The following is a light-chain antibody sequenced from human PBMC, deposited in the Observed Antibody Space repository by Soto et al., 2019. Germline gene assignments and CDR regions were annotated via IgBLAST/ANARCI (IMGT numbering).Light chain of an antibody. V-gene: IGLV3-21*02. CDR1: NIGIKS. J-gene: IGLJ2*01. CDR3: QVWSAHVL. Sequence: SYELTQPPSVSVAPGQTASITCGGNNIGIKSVHWYQQKPGQAPVLVVYDDRARPSGIPERFSGSNSGNTATLTISRVEAGDEADYHCQVWSAHVLFGGGTQLTVL. CDR2: DDR.